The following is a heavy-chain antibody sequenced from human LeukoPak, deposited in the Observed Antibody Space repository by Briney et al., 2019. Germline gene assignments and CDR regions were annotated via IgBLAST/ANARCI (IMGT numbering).Heavy chain of an antibody. CDR1: GGSISSYY. D-gene: IGHD3-10*02. V-gene: IGHV4-59*01. J-gene: IGHJ4*02. CDR3: ARDRGLTKSGGVGSDY. Sequence: SETLSLTCTVSGGSISSYYWSWIRQPPGKGLEWIGYIYYSGSTNYNPSLKSRVTISVDTSKNQFSLKLSSVTAADTAVYYCARDRGLTKSGGVGSDYWGQGTLVTVSS. CDR2: IYYSGST.